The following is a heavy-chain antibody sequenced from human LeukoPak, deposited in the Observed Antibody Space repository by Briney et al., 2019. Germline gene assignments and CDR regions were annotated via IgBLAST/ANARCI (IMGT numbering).Heavy chain of an antibody. Sequence: SETLSLTCTVSGDSISSSNYYWGRIRQPPGKGMEWIGSIFFSGTAYYNPSLKSRVTISVDTSKNQFSLKLSSVTAADTALYYCARSQFGYSYGSFSYWGRGTLVTVSS. CDR2: IFFSGTA. V-gene: IGHV4-39*01. CDR1: GDSISSSNYY. D-gene: IGHD5-18*01. CDR3: ARSQFGYSYGSFSY. J-gene: IGHJ4*02.